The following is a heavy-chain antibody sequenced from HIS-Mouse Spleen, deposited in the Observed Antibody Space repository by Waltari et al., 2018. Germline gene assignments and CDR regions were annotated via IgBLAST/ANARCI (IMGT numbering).Heavy chain of an antibody. V-gene: IGHV4-38-2*02. CDR2: IYHSGST. D-gene: IGHD3-10*01. CDR3: ARAYYYGSGSYYKGYFDY. J-gene: IGHJ4*02. Sequence: QVQLQESGPGLVKPSETLSLTCTVSGYSISSGYYWGWIRQPPGKGLEWIGSIYHSGSTYYNPSLKSRVTISVDTSKNQFSLKLSSVTAADTAVYYCARAYYYGSGSYYKGYFDYWGQGTLVTVSS. CDR1: GYSISSGYY.